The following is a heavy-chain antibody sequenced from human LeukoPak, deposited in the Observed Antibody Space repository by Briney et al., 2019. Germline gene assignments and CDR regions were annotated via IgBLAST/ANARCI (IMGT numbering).Heavy chain of an antibody. CDR3: ARGLLRLGGWYYFDC. CDR2: MNPNSGNT. V-gene: IGHV1-8*03. D-gene: IGHD6-19*01. J-gene: IGHJ4*02. Sequence: ASVKISCKASGCTINSYDINRVLQATGQGLEWMGWMNPNSGNTGYAQKFQGRVTITRNTSISTAYMELSSLRSEDTAVYYCARGLLRLGGWYYFDCWGQGTLVTVSS. CDR1: GCTINSYD.